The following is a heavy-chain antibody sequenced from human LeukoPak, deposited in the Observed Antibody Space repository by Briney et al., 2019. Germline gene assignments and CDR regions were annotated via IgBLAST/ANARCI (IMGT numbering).Heavy chain of an antibody. D-gene: IGHD1-1*01. CDR1: GFTFSSYW. J-gene: IGHJ3*01. Sequence: GGSLRLSCAASGFTFSSYWMSWVRQAPEKGLEWVANIKQDGSEKYYVDSVKGRFTISRDNTNTSLFLQMNSLRAEDTATYFCARRGTDASFSFFDVWGQGTMVTVSS. CDR3: ARRGTDASFSFFDV. CDR2: IKQDGSEK. V-gene: IGHV3-7*01.